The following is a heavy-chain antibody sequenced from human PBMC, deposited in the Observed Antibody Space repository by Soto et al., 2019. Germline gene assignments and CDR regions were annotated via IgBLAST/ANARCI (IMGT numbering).Heavy chain of an antibody. CDR2: INAGNGNT. D-gene: IGHD3-3*01. CDR3: ARDGGGPQYYDFWSGYVPNWFDP. Sequence: ASVKVSCKASGYTFTSYAMHWVRQAPGQRLEWMGWINAGNGNTKYSQKFQGRVTITRDTSASTAYMELSSLRSDDTAVYYCARDGGGPQYYDFWSGYVPNWFDPWGQGTLVTVSS. CDR1: GYTFTSYA. J-gene: IGHJ5*02. V-gene: IGHV1-3*01.